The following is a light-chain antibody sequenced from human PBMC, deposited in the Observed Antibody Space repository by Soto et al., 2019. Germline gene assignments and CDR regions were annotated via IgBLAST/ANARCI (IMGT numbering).Light chain of an antibody. Sequence: QSALTQPASVSGSPGQSVTISCTGTSTGVGSYNLVSWYQQHPGKAPKLMIYEGSKRPSGVSIRFSGSKSGNTASLTISGLQAEDKADYYCCSYADGSTFVFGPGTKLTV. CDR2: EGS. CDR1: STGVGSYNL. CDR3: CSYADGSTFV. J-gene: IGLJ1*01. V-gene: IGLV2-23*03.